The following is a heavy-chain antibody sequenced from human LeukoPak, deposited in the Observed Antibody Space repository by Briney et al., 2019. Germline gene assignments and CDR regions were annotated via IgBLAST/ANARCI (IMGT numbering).Heavy chain of an antibody. Sequence: ASVKVSRKASGYTFTGYYMHWVRQAPGQGLEWMGWINPNSGGTNYAQKFQGRVTMTRDTSISTAYMELSRLRSDDTAVYYCARGVGYYDSSGYYYQYYGMDVWGQGTTVTVPS. J-gene: IGHJ6*02. CDR1: GYTFTGYY. D-gene: IGHD3-22*01. CDR3: ARGVGYYDSSGYYYQYYGMDV. CDR2: INPNSGGT. V-gene: IGHV1-2*02.